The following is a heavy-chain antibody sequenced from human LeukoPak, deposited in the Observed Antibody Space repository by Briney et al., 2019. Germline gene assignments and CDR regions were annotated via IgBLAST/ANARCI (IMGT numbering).Heavy chain of an antibody. CDR2: ISYDGSNK. CDR3: AKDSSSVKQLRWHRYYYYGMDV. Sequence: GGSLRLSCAASGFTFSSYGMHWVRQAPGKGLEWVAVISYDGSNKYYADSVKGRFAISRDNSKNTLYLQMNSLRAEDTAVYYCAKDSSSVKQLRWHRYYYYGMDVWGQGTTVTVSS. CDR1: GFTFSSYG. D-gene: IGHD4-23*01. J-gene: IGHJ6*02. V-gene: IGHV3-30*18.